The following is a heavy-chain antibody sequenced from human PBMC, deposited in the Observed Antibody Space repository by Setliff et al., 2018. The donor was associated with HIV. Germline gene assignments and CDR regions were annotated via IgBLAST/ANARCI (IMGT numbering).Heavy chain of an antibody. D-gene: IGHD5-18*01. V-gene: IGHV4-61*09. Sequence: SETLSLTCTVSGVSISSGSYYWSWIRQPAGKGLEWIGHIYTSGSTNYNPSLKSRVTISVDTSKNQFSLKLSSVTAADTAVYYCARPAPRGCSYGHYYFDYWGQGTLVTVSS. CDR1: GVSISSGSYY. CDR2: IYTSGST. J-gene: IGHJ4*02. CDR3: ARPAPRGCSYGHYYFDY.